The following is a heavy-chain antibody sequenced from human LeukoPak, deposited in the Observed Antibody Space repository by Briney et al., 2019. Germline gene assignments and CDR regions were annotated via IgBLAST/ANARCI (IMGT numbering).Heavy chain of an antibody. Sequence: GGPLRLSCAASGFTVSSNYMSWVRQAPGKGLEWVSVIYSGGSTYYADSVKGRFTISRDNSKNTLYLQMNSLRAEDTAVYYCASEYNWNYDAFDIWGQGTMVTVSS. J-gene: IGHJ3*02. CDR2: IYSGGST. V-gene: IGHV3-66*02. D-gene: IGHD1-7*01. CDR3: ASEYNWNYDAFDI. CDR1: GFTVSSNY.